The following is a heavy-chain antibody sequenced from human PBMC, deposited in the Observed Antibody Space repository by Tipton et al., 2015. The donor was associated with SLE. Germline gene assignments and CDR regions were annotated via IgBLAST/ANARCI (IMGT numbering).Heavy chain of an antibody. Sequence: TLSLTCTVSGGSISSSSYYWGWIRQPPGKGLEWIGSIYYSGSTYYNPSLKSRVTISVDTSKNQFSLKLSSVTAADTAVYYCARLRASGYCSGGSCYSSHYYFDYWGQGTLVTVSS. CDR1: GGSISSSSYY. D-gene: IGHD2-15*01. V-gene: IGHV4-39*07. CDR2: IYYSGST. CDR3: ARLRASGYCSGGSCYSSHYYFDY. J-gene: IGHJ4*02.